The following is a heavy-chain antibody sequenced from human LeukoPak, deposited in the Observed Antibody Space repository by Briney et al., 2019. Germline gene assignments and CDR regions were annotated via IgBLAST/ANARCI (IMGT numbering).Heavy chain of an antibody. J-gene: IGHJ4*02. CDR2: IYYSGST. Sequence: SETLSLTCTVSGGSINSSSYYWGWIRQPPGKGLEWIANIYYSGSTYYNPSLKSRVTISVDTSKNQFSLKLSSVTAADTAVYYCTRDTGDDSSGYPDYWGQGALVTVSS. CDR3: TRDTGDDSSGYPDY. D-gene: IGHD3-22*01. V-gene: IGHV4-39*07. CDR1: GGSINSSSYY.